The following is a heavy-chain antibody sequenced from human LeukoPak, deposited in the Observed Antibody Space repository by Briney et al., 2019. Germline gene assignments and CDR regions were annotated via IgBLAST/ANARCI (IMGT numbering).Heavy chain of an antibody. Sequence: GGSLRLSCAASGFTVSSNYMSWVRQAPGKGLEWVSVIYSGGSTYYADSVKGRFTISRDNSKNTLYLQMNSLRAEDTAVYYCARDGAFHYDILTGLRPWGQGTLVTVSS. J-gene: IGHJ5*02. CDR1: GFTVSSNY. V-gene: IGHV3-66*02. CDR2: IYSGGST. D-gene: IGHD3-9*01. CDR3: ARDGAFHYDILTGLRP.